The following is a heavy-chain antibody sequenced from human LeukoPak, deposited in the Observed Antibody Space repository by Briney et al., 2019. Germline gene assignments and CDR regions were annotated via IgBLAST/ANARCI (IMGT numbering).Heavy chain of an antibody. CDR1: GGSFSGYY. Sequence: KSSETLSLTCAVYGGSFSGYYWSWIRQPPGKGLEWIGEINHSGSTNYNPSLKSRVTISVDTSKNQFSLKLSSVTAADTAVYYCARRGRYSGYGPGPGYFDYWGQGTLVTVSS. D-gene: IGHD5-12*01. CDR2: INHSGST. CDR3: ARRGRYSGYGPGPGYFDY. V-gene: IGHV4-34*01. J-gene: IGHJ4*02.